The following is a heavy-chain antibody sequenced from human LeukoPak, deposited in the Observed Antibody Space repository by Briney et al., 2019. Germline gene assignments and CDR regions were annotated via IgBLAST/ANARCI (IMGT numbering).Heavy chain of an antibody. CDR1: GYTFTSYG. D-gene: IGHD3-10*01. CDR2: ISAYNGNT. J-gene: IGHJ6*02. V-gene: IGHV1-18*01. Sequence: GASVKVSCKASGYTFTSYGISWVRQAPGQGLEWMGWISAYNGNTNYAQKLQGRVTMTTDTSTSTAYMELGSLRSDDTAVYYCARDVYYYGSGSSYGMDVWGQGTTVTVSS. CDR3: ARDVYYYGSGSSYGMDV.